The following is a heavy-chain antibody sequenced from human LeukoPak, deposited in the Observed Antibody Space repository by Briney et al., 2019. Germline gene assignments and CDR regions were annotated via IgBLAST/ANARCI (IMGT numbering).Heavy chain of an antibody. D-gene: IGHD6-13*01. CDR1: GYTFTGYY. Sequence: VASVKVSCKASGYTFTGYYMHWVRQAPGQGLEWMGWINPNSGGTNYAQKFQGRVTMTRDTSTSTAYMELSRLRSDDTAVYYCARNPGSIAAAGEADYWGQGTLVTVSS. CDR2: INPNSGGT. V-gene: IGHV1-2*02. CDR3: ARNPGSIAAAGEADY. J-gene: IGHJ4*02.